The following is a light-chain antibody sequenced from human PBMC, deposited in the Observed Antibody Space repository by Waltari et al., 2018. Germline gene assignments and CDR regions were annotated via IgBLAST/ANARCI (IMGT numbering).Light chain of an antibody. J-gene: IGLJ2*01. V-gene: IGLV1-40*01. CDR3: QSYDSSLSGPVV. Sequence: QSVLTQPPSVSGAPGQRVTISCPGSSSNIGAGHDIYWYQQLPGTAPKLLTERNSNRPSGDPARLCGAKSDTSAALAITGLQAEDEAHYYCQSYDSSLSGPVVFGGGTKLTVL. CDR1: SSNIGAGHD. CDR2: RNS.